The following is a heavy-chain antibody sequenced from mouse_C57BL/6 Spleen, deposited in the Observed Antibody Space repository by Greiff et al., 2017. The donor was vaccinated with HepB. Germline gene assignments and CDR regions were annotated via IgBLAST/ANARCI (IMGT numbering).Heavy chain of an antibody. CDR2: ISDGGSYT. Sequence: DVKLVESGGGLVKPGGSLKLSCAASGFTFSSYAMSWVRQTPEKRLEWVATISDGGSYTYYPDNVKGRFTISRDNAKNNLYLQMSHLKSEDTAMYYCARDPYYGSSPYAMDYWGQGTSVTVSS. V-gene: IGHV5-4*01. D-gene: IGHD1-1*01. J-gene: IGHJ4*01. CDR3: ARDPYYGSSPYAMDY. CDR1: GFTFSSYA.